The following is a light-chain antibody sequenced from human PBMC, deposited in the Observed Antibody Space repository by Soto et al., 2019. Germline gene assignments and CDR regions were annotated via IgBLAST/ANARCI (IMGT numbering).Light chain of an antibody. Sequence: QSVRTQPASVSGSPGQSITISCPGTSSDGGGYNYVSWYQHHPGKAPKLMIYEVSNRPSGVSNRFSGSKSGNTASLTISGLQAEDEADYYCSSYTSSSTLYVFGTGNKVTV. CDR1: SSDGGGYNY. CDR3: SSYTSSSTLYV. J-gene: IGLJ1*01. CDR2: EVS. V-gene: IGLV2-14*01.